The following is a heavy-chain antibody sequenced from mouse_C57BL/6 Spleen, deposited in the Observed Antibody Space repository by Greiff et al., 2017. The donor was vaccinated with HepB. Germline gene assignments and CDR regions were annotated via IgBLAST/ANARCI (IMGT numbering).Heavy chain of an antibody. Sequence: EVQLQESGPELVKPGASVKIPCKASGYTFTDYNMDWVKQSHGKSLEWIGDINPNNGGTNYNQKFKGKATLTVDKSSSTAYMELRSLTSEDAAVYYCARSPDAMDYWGQGTSVTVSS. CDR3: ARSPDAMDY. J-gene: IGHJ4*01. CDR2: INPNNGGT. V-gene: IGHV1-18*01. CDR1: GYTFTDYN.